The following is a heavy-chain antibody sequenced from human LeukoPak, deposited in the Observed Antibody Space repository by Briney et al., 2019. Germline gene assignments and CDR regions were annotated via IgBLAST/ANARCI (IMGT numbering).Heavy chain of an antibody. J-gene: IGHJ4*02. CDR3: ARGPPAGDY. V-gene: IGHV4-34*01. CDR2: INHSGST. CDR1: GGSFSGYY. Sequence: PSETLSLTCAVYGGSFSGYYWSWIRQPPGKGLEWIGEINHSGSTNYNPSLKSRVTISVDTSKNQFSLKLSSVTAADTAVYYCARGPPAGDYWDQGTLVTVSS.